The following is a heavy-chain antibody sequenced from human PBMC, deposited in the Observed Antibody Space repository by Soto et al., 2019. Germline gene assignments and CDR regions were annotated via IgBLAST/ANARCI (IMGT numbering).Heavy chain of an antibody. J-gene: IGHJ4*02. CDR3: ARESEDLTSNFDY. CDR1: GFTFTRYS. V-gene: IGHV3-21*06. Sequence: EVQLVESGGGLVKPGGSLRLSCAASGFTFTRYSMNWVRQAPGKGLEWVSSISSTTNYIYHGDSMKGRFTISRDNAKNSLYLEMISLRAEDTAVYYCARESEDLTSNFDYWGQGTLVTVSS. CDR2: ISSTTNYI.